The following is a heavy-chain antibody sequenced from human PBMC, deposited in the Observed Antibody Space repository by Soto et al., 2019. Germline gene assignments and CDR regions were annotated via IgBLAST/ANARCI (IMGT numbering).Heavy chain of an antibody. D-gene: IGHD3-3*01. Sequence: SGPTLVNPTQTLTMTCTFSGFSLSNSGVGVGWIRQPPGKALEWLALIYWNDDKRYSPSLKSRLTITKDTSKNQVVLTMTNMDPVDTATYYCAHSLGDFWSGYYEYYYYYGMDVWGQGTTVTVSS. J-gene: IGHJ6*02. CDR2: IYWNDDK. CDR1: GFSLSNSGVG. V-gene: IGHV2-5*01. CDR3: AHSLGDFWSGYYEYYYYYGMDV.